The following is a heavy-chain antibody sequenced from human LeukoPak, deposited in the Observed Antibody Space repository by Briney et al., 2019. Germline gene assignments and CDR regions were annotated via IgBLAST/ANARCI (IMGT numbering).Heavy chain of an antibody. CDR3: ARDGGGSGSYYFGPYYYYGMDV. CDR2: IYSGGST. Sequence: GGSLGLSCAASGFTVSSNYMSWVRQAPGKGLEWVSVIYSGGSTYYADSVKGRFTISRDNSKNTLYLQMNSLRAEDTAVYYCARDGGGSGSYYFGPYYYYGMDVWGQGTTVTVSS. V-gene: IGHV3-66*01. CDR1: GFTVSSNY. D-gene: IGHD3-10*01. J-gene: IGHJ6*02.